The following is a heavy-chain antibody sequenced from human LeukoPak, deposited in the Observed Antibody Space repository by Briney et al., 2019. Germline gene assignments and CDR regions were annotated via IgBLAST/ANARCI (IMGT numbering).Heavy chain of an antibody. J-gene: IGHJ4*02. CDR1: GGSISGYY. CDR2: IYYSGST. V-gene: IGHV4-59*01. Sequence: SETLSLTCTVSGGSISGYYWSWIRQPPGEGLEWIGYIYYSGSTNYNPSLKSRVTISVDTSKNQFSLKLSSVTAADTAVYYCAREANYYGSGSYFEGTFDYWGQGSLVTVSS. CDR3: AREANYYGSGSYFEGTFDY. D-gene: IGHD3-10*01.